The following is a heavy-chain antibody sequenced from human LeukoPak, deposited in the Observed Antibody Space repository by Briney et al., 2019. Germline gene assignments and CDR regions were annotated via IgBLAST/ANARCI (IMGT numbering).Heavy chain of an antibody. CDR2: ISGSGGHT. D-gene: IGHD2-2*01. Sequence: PGGTLRLSCAASGFSFSRYGMSWVRQAPGKGLEWVSGISGSGGHTYYADSVKGRFTISRDNSKNTLYLQMNSLRAEDTAVYYCARWSYQLLWSYYYYYMDVWGKGTTVTVSS. CDR1: GFSFSRYG. CDR3: ARWSYQLLWSYYYYYMDV. V-gene: IGHV3-23*01. J-gene: IGHJ6*03.